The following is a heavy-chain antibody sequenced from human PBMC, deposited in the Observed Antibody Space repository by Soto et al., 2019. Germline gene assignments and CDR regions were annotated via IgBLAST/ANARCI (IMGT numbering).Heavy chain of an antibody. CDR1: GFTFSTYA. Sequence: EVQLLESGGGLIQPGGSLRLSCVASGFTFSTYAMNWVRQAPGKGLEWVSAIGVSGTSTSYADSVKGRFTISRDNSKNTVYLQMNSLRAEDTAIYYCAKDGSRATVVTPPFDYWGRGALVTVS. CDR3: AKDGSRATVVTPPFDY. J-gene: IGHJ4*02. V-gene: IGHV3-23*01. CDR2: IGVSGTST. D-gene: IGHD4-17*01.